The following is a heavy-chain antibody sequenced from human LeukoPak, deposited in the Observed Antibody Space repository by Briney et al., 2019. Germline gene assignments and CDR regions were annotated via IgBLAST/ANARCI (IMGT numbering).Heavy chain of an antibody. Sequence: SETLSLTCAVYGGSFSGYYWSWIRQPPGKGLEWIGEIDHSGSTNYNPSLKSRVTISVDTSKNQFSLKLSSVTAADTAVYYCARGRAYDYVWGSYRLYYFDYWGQGTLVTVSS. D-gene: IGHD3-16*02. CDR2: IDHSGST. CDR3: ARGRAYDYVWGSYRLYYFDY. J-gene: IGHJ4*02. V-gene: IGHV4-34*01. CDR1: GGSFSGYY.